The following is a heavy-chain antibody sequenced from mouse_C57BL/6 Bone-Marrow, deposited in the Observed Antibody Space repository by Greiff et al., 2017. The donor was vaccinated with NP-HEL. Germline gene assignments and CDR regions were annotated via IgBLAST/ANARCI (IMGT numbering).Heavy chain of an antibody. J-gene: IGHJ3*01. Sequence: EVHLVESGGGLVKPGGSLKLSCAASGFTFSDYGMHWVRQAPEKGLEWVAYISSGSSTIYNADTVKGRFTISRDIAKNTLFLQMTSLRSEDTAMYYCAKGGFTTGFAYWGQGTLVTVSA. CDR3: AKGGFTTGFAY. CDR2: ISSGSSTI. V-gene: IGHV5-17*01. CDR1: GFTFSDYG. D-gene: IGHD2-12*01.